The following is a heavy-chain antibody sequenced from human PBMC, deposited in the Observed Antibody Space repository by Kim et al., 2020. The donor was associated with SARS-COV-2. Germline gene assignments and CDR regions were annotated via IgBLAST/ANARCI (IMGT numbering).Heavy chain of an antibody. J-gene: IGHJ6*02. CDR2: ISYDGSNK. CDR3: ARESKYGDYGNGMDV. V-gene: IGHV3-33*05. D-gene: IGHD4-17*01. CDR1: GFTFSSYV. Sequence: GGSLRLSCAASGFTFSSYVMHWVRQAPGKGLEWVAVISYDGSNKYYADSVKGRFTISRDNSKNTLYLQMNSLRAEDTAVYYCARESKYGDYGNGMDVWGQGTTVTVSS.